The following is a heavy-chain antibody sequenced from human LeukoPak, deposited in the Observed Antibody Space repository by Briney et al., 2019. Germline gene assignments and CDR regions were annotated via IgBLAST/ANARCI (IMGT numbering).Heavy chain of an antibody. CDR1: GGSISGYY. CDR3: ARGTVTINYFDY. V-gene: IGHV4-59*01. J-gene: IGHJ4*02. CDR2: IYSSGST. Sequence: PSETLSLTCTSSGGSISGYYWSWIRQPPGKGLEWIGYIYSSGSTNYNPPLKSRVTIAVDTSKNQFSLKLSSVTAADTAVYYCARGTVTINYFDYWGQGTLVTVSS. D-gene: IGHD4-11*01.